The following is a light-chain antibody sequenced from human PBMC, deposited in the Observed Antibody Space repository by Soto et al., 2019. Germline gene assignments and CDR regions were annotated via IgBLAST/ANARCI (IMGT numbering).Light chain of an antibody. J-gene: IGKJ4*01. V-gene: IGKV1D-12*01. CDR3: QQTNSFPLT. Sequence: DIQMTHSPSSVSASVGDGVTITCRASQGISTSLGWYQQKPGKAPKLLIYAASSLQSGVPSRFSGTGSGTDFTLTISRLQPEDFATYYCQQTNSFPLTLGGGTKVDIK. CDR1: QGISTS. CDR2: AAS.